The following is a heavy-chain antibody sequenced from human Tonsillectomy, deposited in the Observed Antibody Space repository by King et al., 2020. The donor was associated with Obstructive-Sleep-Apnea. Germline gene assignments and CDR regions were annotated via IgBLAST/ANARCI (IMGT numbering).Heavy chain of an antibody. V-gene: IGHV4-31*03. D-gene: IGHD3-22*01. J-gene: IGHJ5*02. Sequence: QLQESGPGLVKPSQTLSLTCTVSSDSISSGNYYWSWIRQHPGKGLGWIGYILYSGSTYYNPTLKSRVTISVDTSKNHFSLRLSSVTAEDTAVYYCAVLYYYDNSGWNWFDPWGQGTLVTVSS. CDR1: SDSISSGNYY. CDR2: ILYSGST. CDR3: AVLYYYDNSGWNWFDP.